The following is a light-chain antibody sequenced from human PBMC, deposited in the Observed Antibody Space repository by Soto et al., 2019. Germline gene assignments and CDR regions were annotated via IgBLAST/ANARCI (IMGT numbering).Light chain of an antibody. J-gene: IGKJ1*01. CDR2: DAS. V-gene: IGKV1-5*01. Sequence: DIQITQSPSTLSASVGDRFTITCRASQSISSWLAWYQQKPGKAPKLLIYDASSLESGVPSRFSGSGSGTEFTLTISSLQPDDFAPYYCQQYNSYSQPFGQGTTADIK. CDR1: QSISSW. CDR3: QQYNSYSQP.